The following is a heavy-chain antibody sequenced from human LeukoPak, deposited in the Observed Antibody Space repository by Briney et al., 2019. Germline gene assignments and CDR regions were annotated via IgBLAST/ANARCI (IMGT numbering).Heavy chain of an antibody. V-gene: IGHV1-18*01. CDR3: ARDHPLWSMCCFRDAFDI. CDR1: GYTFTSYG. Sequence: ASVKVSCKASGYTFTSYGISWVRQAPGQGLEWMGWISAYNGNTNYAQKLQGRVTMTTDTSTSTAYMELRSLRSDDTAVYYCARDHPLWSMCCFRDAFDIWGQGTVVTVSS. D-gene: IGHD2-15*01. CDR2: ISAYNGNT. J-gene: IGHJ3*02.